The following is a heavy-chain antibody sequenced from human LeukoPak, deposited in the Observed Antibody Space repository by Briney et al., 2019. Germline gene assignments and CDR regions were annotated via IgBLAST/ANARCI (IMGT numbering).Heavy chain of an antibody. CDR3: ARDVGYSYGYPYYFDY. Sequence: PSQTLSLTCTVSGGSISSGGYYWSWIRQHPGKGLEWIGYIYYSGSTYYNPSLKSRVTISVDTSKNQFSLKPSSVTAADTAVYYCARDVGYSYGYPYYFDYWGQGTLVTVSS. D-gene: IGHD5-18*01. J-gene: IGHJ4*02. CDR1: GGSISSGGYY. V-gene: IGHV4-31*03. CDR2: IYYSGST.